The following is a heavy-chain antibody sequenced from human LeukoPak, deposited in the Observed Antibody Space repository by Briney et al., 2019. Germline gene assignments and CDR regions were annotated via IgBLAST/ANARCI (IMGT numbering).Heavy chain of an antibody. CDR1: GGSISSGSYY. J-gene: IGHJ4*02. CDR3: ARGGYDSSGYYDIYYFDY. Sequence: SQTLSLTCTVSGGSISSGSYYWGWIRQPAGKGLEWIGRIYTSGSTNYNPSLKSRVTISVDTSKNQFSLKLSSVTAADTAVYYCARGGYDSSGYYDIYYFDYWGQGTLVTVSS. CDR2: IYTSGST. D-gene: IGHD3-22*01. V-gene: IGHV4-61*02.